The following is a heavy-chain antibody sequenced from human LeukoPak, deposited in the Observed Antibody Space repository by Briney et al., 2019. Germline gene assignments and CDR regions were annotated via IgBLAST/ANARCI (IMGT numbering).Heavy chain of an antibody. V-gene: IGHV4-59*01. CDR2: IYYSGST. Sequence: PSETLSLTCTVSGGSISSYYWSWIRQPPGKGLEWIGYIYYSGSTNYNPSLKSRVTISVDTSKNQFSLKLSSVTAADTAVYYCASAPEYSSGWYSDWGQGTLVTVSS. D-gene: IGHD6-19*01. CDR3: ASAPEYSSGWYSD. CDR1: GGSISSYY. J-gene: IGHJ4*02.